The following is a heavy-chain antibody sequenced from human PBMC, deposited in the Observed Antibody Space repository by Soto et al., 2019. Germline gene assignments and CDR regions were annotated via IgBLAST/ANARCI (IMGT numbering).Heavy chain of an antibody. CDR1: GGSISSSSYY. J-gene: IGHJ5*02. Sequence: PSETLSLTCTVSGGSISSSSYYWGWIRQPPGKGLEWIGSIYYSGSTYYNPSLKSRVTISVDTSKNQFSLKLSSVTAADTAVYYCARQTRSVVRGVISTPLNWFDPWGQGTLVTVPQ. CDR2: IYYSGST. CDR3: ARQTRSVVRGVISTPLNWFDP. V-gene: IGHV4-39*01. D-gene: IGHD3-10*01.